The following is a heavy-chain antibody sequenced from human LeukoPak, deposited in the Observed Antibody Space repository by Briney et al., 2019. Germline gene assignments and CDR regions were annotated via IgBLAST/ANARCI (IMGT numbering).Heavy chain of an antibody. J-gene: IGHJ4*02. Sequence: SETLSLTCTVSGGSISSSSYYWGWIRQPPGKGLEWIGSIYYSGSTYYNPSLKSRVTISVDTSKNQFSLKLSSVTAADTAVYYCASHLLQDSSGYPPYYFDYWGQGTLVTVSS. D-gene: IGHD3-22*01. CDR3: ASHLLQDSSGYPPYYFDY. CDR1: GGSISSSSYY. CDR2: IYYSGST. V-gene: IGHV4-39*01.